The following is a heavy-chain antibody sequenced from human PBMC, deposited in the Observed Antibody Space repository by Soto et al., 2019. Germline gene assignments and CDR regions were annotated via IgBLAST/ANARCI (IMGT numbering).Heavy chain of an antibody. J-gene: IGHJ5*02. V-gene: IGHV1-69*01. CDR3: AGESSWFDP. CDR2: IIPILGSP. Sequence: QVQLVQSGAEVKKPGSSVKVSCKASGDTFSSSAITWVRQAPGQGLEWMGGIIPILGSPNYAQKFQGRLTITADESTSTAYMELSSLRSEDTAVYYCAGESSWFDPWGQGTLVTVSS. CDR1: GDTFSSSA.